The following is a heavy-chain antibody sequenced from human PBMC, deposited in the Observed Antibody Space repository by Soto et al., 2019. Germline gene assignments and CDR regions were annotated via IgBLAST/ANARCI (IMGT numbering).Heavy chain of an antibody. V-gene: IGHV1-8*02. CDR1: VYTFTSYD. CDR3: ARVAGTFYYYYGMDV. Sequence: GASVKVSCKASVYTFTSYDINWVRPANGQGLEWMGWMNPNSGNTGYAQKFQGRVTMTRNTSIITAYMELSNLRSEDTAVYYGARVAGTFYYYYGMDVCGKCTTGTVSS. D-gene: IGHD6-19*01. J-gene: IGHJ6*04. CDR2: MNPNSGNT.